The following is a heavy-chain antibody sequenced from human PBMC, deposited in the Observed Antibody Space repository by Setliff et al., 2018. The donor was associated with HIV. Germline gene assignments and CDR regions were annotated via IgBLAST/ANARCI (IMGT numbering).Heavy chain of an antibody. Sequence: ASETLSLTCTVSDDSINDYYWSWLRQPPGKGLGWIGYIYKTGTTRYSPSLESRVTISIDTSRNHFSLNLKSVTAADTAIYYCARISSRTASSGILFDHWGQGTLVTVSS. CDR3: ARISSRTASSGILFDH. D-gene: IGHD2-8*02. CDR2: IYKTGTT. V-gene: IGHV4-4*09. CDR1: DDSINDYY. J-gene: IGHJ4*02.